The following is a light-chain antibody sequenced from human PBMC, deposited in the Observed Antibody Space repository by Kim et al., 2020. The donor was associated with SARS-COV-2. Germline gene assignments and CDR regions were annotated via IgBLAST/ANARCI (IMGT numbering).Light chain of an antibody. V-gene: IGKV4-1*01. CDR2: WAS. CDR1: QRILFSSNNNDL. J-gene: IGKJ2*01. Sequence: DIVMTQSPASLAVSLGERATINCKSSQRILFSSNNNDLLAWYQKPGQPPKVLIFWASTRASGVPDRFSASGSGTEFTLTINNLQPEDVAVYYCLQYFITPYTFGQGTKVDIK. CDR3: LQYFITPYT.